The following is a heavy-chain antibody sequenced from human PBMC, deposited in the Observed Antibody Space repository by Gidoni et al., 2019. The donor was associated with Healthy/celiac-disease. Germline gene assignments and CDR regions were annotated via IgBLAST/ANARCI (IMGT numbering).Heavy chain of an antibody. D-gene: IGHD3-3*01. J-gene: IGHJ5*02. CDR2: INHSGST. CDR1: GWSFSGYY. CDR3: ARGPLEWLSMYNWFDP. Sequence: QVQLQQWGAGLLKPSEPLSLTCAVYGWSFSGYYWSWIRQPPGKGLEWIGEINHSGSTNYNPSLKSRVTISVDTSKNQFSLKLSSVTAADTAVYYCARGPLEWLSMYNWFDPWGQGTLVTVSS. V-gene: IGHV4-34*01.